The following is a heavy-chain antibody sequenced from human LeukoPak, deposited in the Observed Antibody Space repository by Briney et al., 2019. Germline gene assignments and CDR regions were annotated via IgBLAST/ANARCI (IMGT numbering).Heavy chain of an antibody. CDR3: ARLEKQGWFDP. CDR1: GGSISSHY. Sequence: SETLSLTCTVSGGSISSHYWSWIRQPPGKGLEWIGYIYYSGSTNYNPSLKSRVTISVDTSKNQFSLKLSSVTAADTAVYYCARLEKQGWFDPWGQGTLVTVSS. CDR2: IYYSGST. V-gene: IGHV4-59*11. J-gene: IGHJ5*02. D-gene: IGHD1/OR15-1a*01.